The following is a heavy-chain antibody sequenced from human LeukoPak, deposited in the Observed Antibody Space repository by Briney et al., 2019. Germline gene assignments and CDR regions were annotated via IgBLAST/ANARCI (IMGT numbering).Heavy chain of an antibody. D-gene: IGHD3-9*01. J-gene: IGHJ4*02. Sequence: PGGSLRLSCAASGFTFSSYWMHWVRQAPGKGLVWVSRINSDGSSTNYADSVKGRFTISRDNAKNTLYLQMNSLRAEDTAVYYCARAYYDILTGPFFPDYWGQGTLVTVSS. V-gene: IGHV3-74*01. CDR2: INSDGSST. CDR3: ARAYYDILTGPFFPDY. CDR1: GFTFSSYW.